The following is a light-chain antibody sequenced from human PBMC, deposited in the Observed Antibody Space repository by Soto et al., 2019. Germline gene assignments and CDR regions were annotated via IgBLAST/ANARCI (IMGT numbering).Light chain of an antibody. Sequence: QSALTQPPSASGSPGQSLTISCTGTSSDVGGYNYVSWYQQRPGKAPKLVIYEVTKRPSGVPDRFSGSKSGSTASLTVSGLQADVEAEYYCASYAGTKLFVFGSGTKLTVL. V-gene: IGLV2-8*01. CDR1: SSDVGGYNY. CDR3: ASYAGTKLFV. CDR2: EVT. J-gene: IGLJ1*01.